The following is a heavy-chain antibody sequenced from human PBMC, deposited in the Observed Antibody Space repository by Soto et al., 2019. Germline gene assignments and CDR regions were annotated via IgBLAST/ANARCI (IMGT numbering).Heavy chain of an antibody. V-gene: IGHV3-23*01. CDR2: ISGSGGST. CDR1: GFTFSSYA. J-gene: IGHJ2*01. Sequence: EVQLLESGGGLVQPGGSLRLSCAASGFTFSSYAMSWVRQAPGKGLEWVSAISGSGGSTYYADSVKGRFTISRDNSKITRYLQMNSLRAEDTAVYYCEKDRYSSGVLGDFELWGRGTLVTVSS. CDR3: EKDRYSSGVLGDFEL. D-gene: IGHD6-19*01.